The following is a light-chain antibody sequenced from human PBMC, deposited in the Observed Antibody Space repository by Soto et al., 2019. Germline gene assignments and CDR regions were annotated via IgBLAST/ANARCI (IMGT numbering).Light chain of an antibody. CDR3: QQYGPSPRFT. J-gene: IGKJ3*01. Sequence: EVVLTQSPGTLSLSPGERATLACRASQSVSNDFLAWYQQKPGQAPRPLIHGASTRATGIPDRFSGSGSGTDFTLTFSRLEPEDFAVYYCQQYGPSPRFTFGPGTRVHFK. V-gene: IGKV3-20*01. CDR2: GAS. CDR1: QSVSNDF.